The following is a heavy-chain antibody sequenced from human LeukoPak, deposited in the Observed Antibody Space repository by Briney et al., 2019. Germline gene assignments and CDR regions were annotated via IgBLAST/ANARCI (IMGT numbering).Heavy chain of an antibody. CDR1: GGSISSYY. D-gene: IGHD4-17*01. CDR2: IYYSGST. J-gene: IGHJ6*02. V-gene: IGHV4-59*08. Sequence: SETLSLTCTVSGGSISSYYWSWIRQPPGKGLEWIGYIYYSGSTNYNPSLKSRVTISVDTSKNQFSLKLSSVTAADTAVYYCARQEYDFGGMDVWGQGTMVTVSS. CDR3: ARQEYDFGGMDV.